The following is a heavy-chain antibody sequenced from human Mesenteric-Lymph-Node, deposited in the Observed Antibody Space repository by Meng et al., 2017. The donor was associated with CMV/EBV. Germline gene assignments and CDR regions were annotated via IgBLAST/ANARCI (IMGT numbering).Heavy chain of an antibody. J-gene: IGHJ3*02. V-gene: IGHV3-21*01. Sequence: GGSLRLSCAASGFTFSSYSMNWVRQAPGKGLGWVSSISSSSSYLYYADSVKGRFTISRDNAKNSLYLQMNSLRAEDTAVYYCARENRVPAAIVVSHAFDIWDQGTMVTVSS. D-gene: IGHD2-2*01. CDR2: ISSSSSYL. CDR3: ARENRVPAAIVVSHAFDI. CDR1: GFTFSSYS.